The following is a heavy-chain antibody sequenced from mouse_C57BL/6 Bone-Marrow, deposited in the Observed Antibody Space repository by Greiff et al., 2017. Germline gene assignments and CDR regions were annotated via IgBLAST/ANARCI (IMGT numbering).Heavy chain of an antibody. D-gene: IGHD1-1*01. CDR1: GFTIKDDY. CDR2: IDPENGDT. Sequence: VQLQQSGAELVRPGASVKLSCTASGFTIKDDYMHWVKQRPEQGLEWIGWIDPENGDTEYASKFQGKATITADTSSNTAYLQLSSLTSEDTAVYYGTTFYYGRRNWYFDVWGTGTTVTVSA. V-gene: IGHV14-4*01. J-gene: IGHJ1*03. CDR3: TTFYYGRRNWYFDV.